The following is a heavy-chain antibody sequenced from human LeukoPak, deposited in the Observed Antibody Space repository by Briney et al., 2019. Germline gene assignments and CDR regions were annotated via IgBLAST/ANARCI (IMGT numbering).Heavy chain of an antibody. V-gene: IGHV3-48*03. CDR1: EFAFSVYE. J-gene: IGHJ4*02. Sequence: GGPLRLSCAASEFAFSVYEMYWVRQAPGKGLEWVSYISSTGGSRYYADSVKGRFTISRDNAKNSLYLQMNSLRGEDTAVYYCATLTVASSFDYWGQGALVTVSS. CDR2: ISSTGGSR. CDR3: ATLTVASSFDY. D-gene: IGHD6-19*01.